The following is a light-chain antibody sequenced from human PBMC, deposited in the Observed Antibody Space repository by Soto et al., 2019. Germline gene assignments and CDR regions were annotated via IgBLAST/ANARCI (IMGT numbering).Light chain of an antibody. CDR1: SSNIGSNY. CDR2: RNN. CDR3: AAWDDSLSGVV. J-gene: IGLJ2*01. Sequence: QSVLTQPPSASGTPGQRVTISCSGSSSNIGSNYVYWYQQLPGTAPKLLIYRNNQRPSGVPDRCSGSKSGTSAALAISGVLSEDEDDYYCAAWDDSLSGVVFGGGTKLTVL. V-gene: IGLV1-47*01.